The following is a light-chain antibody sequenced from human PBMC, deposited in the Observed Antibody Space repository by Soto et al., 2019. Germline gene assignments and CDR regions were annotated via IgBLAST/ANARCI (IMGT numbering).Light chain of an antibody. Sequence: QSALTQPASVSGSPGQSITISCTGTSSDIGAYNYVSWYQQYPGKAPKLMIYGVTNRPSGVSNRFSGSKTSNTASLTISGLQAEDEDDYYCFSHRSGDSHVFGTGTKLTVL. CDR2: GVT. V-gene: IGLV2-14*01. CDR3: FSHRSGDSHV. J-gene: IGLJ1*01. CDR1: SSDIGAYNY.